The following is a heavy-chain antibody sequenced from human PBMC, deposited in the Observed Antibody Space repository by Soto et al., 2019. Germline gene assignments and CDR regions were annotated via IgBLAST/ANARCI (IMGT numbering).Heavy chain of an antibody. CDR3: ARSDFRQWLLDH. CDR2: SNSDGRTT. J-gene: IGHJ5*02. V-gene: IGHV3-74*01. Sequence: EVQLVDSGGGSVQPGGSLRLSCGASGFTFSSYWIHWVRQVPGKGLVWVSRSNSDGRTTNYADSVKVRFAISRDNSKKTVYLQMNSLRAEDSAVYNCARSDFRQWLLDHWGQGTLVTVSS. CDR1: GFTFSSYW. D-gene: IGHD6-19*01.